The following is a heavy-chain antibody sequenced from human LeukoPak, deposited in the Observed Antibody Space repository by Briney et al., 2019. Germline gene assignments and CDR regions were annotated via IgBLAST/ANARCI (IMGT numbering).Heavy chain of an antibody. Sequence: PGGSLRLSCAASGFTFSSYDMHWVRQATGKGLEWVSAIGTAGDPYYADSVKGRFTISRDNSKSTLYLQMNSLRVEGTAVYYCAKCRTGYIPDSWGQGTLVTVSS. J-gene: IGHJ4*02. CDR3: AKCRTGYIPDS. D-gene: IGHD6-13*01. V-gene: IGHV3-13*05. CDR2: IGTAGDP. CDR1: GFTFSSYD.